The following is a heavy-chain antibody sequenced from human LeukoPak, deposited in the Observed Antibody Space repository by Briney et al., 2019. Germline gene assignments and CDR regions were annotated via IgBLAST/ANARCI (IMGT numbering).Heavy chain of an antibody. CDR1: GFTFSSYA. V-gene: IGHV3-23*01. J-gene: IGHJ4*02. CDR2: ISVSGDTT. D-gene: IGHD4-23*01. Sequence: GGSLRLSCAASGFTFSSYAMNWVRQVPGKGLEWVSTISVSGDTTYYADSVKGRSTISRDNPKSTLYLQMNTLRAEDTAVYYCARGRLQVTFWGQGTQVAVSS. CDR3: ARGRLQVTF.